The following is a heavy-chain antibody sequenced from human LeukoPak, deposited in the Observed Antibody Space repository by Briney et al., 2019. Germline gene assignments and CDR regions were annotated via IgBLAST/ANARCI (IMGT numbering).Heavy chain of an antibody. CDR1: GGSFSGYY. Sequence: SETLSLTCAVYGGSFSGYYWSWIRQPPGKGLEWIGEINHSGSTNYNPSLKSRVTISVDTSKNQFSLKLSSVTAADTAVYYCARDLIITMIVPVQYFDYWGQGTLVTVSS. CDR3: ARDLIITMIVPVQYFDY. CDR2: INHSGST. D-gene: IGHD3-22*01. J-gene: IGHJ4*02. V-gene: IGHV4-34*01.